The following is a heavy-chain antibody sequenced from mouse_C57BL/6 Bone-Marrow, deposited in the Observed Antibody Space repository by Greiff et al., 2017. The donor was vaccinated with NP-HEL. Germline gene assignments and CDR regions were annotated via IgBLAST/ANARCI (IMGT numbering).Heavy chain of an antibody. D-gene: IGHD1-1*02. CDR1: GYTFTSYG. CDR2: IYPRSGNT. V-gene: IGHV1-81*01. CDR3: ARWWEGFAY. Sequence: QVQLQQSGAELARPGASVKLSCKASGYTFTSYGISWVKQRPGQGLEWIGEIYPRSGNTYYNEKFKGKATLTADKSSSTAYMELRSLTSEDSAVYFCARWWEGFAYWGQGTLVTVSA. J-gene: IGHJ3*01.